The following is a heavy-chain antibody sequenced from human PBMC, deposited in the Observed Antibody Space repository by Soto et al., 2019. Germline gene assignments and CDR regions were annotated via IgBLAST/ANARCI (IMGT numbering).Heavy chain of an antibody. D-gene: IGHD2-15*01. J-gene: IGHJ4*02. CDR2: IYYSGST. CDR3: ASRRGAPPYCSGGSCHAPIEHY. V-gene: IGHV4-39*01. CDR1: GGSISSSSYY. Sequence: QLQLQESGPGLVKPSETLSLTCTVSGGSISSSSYYWGWIRQPPGKGLEWIGSIYYSGSTYYNPSLKSRVTISVDTSKNQFSLKLSSVTAADTAVYYCASRRGAPPYCSGGSCHAPIEHYWGQGTLVTVSS.